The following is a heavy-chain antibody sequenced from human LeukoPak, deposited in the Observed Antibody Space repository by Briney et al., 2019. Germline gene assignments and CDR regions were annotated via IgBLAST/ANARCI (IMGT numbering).Heavy chain of an antibody. D-gene: IGHD5-18*01. V-gene: IGHV3-21*01. CDR1: GFTFSSYS. J-gene: IGHJ4*02. CDR2: ISSSSSYI. Sequence: GGSLRLPCAASGFTFSSYSMNWVRQAPGKGLEWVSSISSSSSYIYYADSVKGRFTISRDNAKNSLYLQMNSLRAEDTAVYYCARATLGYSYVPSDYWGQGTLVTVSS. CDR3: ARATLGYSYVPSDY.